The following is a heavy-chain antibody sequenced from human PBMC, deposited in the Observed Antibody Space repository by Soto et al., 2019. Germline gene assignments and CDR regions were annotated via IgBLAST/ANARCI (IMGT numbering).Heavy chain of an antibody. Sequence: SETLSLTCTVSGGSVSSGSYYWSWIRQPPGKGLEWIGYIYYSGSTNYNPSLKSRVTISVDTSKNQFSLKLSSMTAADTAVYYCARGEWSYYYYYGMDVWGQGTTVTVSS. V-gene: IGHV4-61*01. CDR3: ARGEWSYYYYYGMDV. J-gene: IGHJ6*02. CDR2: IYYSGST. CDR1: GGSVSSGSYY. D-gene: IGHD3-3*01.